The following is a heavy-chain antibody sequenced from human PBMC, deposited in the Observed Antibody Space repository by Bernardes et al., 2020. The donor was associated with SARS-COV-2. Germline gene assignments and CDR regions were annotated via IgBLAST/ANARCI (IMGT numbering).Heavy chain of an antibody. CDR2: IYLDGDK. V-gene: IGHV2-5*02. J-gene: IGHJ6*02. Sequence: SGPTLLKPTHTLTLTCPFSGFSLTPHGVGVGWIRQPPGTALEWLSFIYLDGDKRYSPSLKSSLPITKDPSKNQLVLTLTNMDPVDTATYYCAHSGVGRHYDGSGTFYLRNDYYYYYGMDVWGQGTTVTVSS. CDR3: AHSGVGRHYDGSGTFYLRNDYYYYYGMDV. CDR1: GFSLTPHGVG. D-gene: IGHD3-10*01.